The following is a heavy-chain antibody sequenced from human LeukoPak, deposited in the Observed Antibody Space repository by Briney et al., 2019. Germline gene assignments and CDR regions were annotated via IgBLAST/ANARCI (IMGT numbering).Heavy chain of an antibody. CDR1: GFTFSSYC. CDR3: ARDRGGFNCFDP. D-gene: IGHD3-10*01. J-gene: IGHJ5*02. V-gene: IGHV3-33*01. CDR2: IWYDGSNK. Sequence: GGSLRLFCAASGFTFSSYCMHWVRQAPGKGLEWVAVIWYDGSNKNYADSLKGRFTISRDNSKITLYLQMNSLTAEDTAVYYCARDRGGFNCFDPWGQGNLVTVSS.